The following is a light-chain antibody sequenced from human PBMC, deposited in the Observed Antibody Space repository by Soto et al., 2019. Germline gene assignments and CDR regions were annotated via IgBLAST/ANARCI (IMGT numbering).Light chain of an antibody. V-gene: IGKV3-11*01. CDR3: QHRSSWPRMYT. J-gene: IGKJ2*01. Sequence: EIVLTQSPATLSLSPGDRATLSCRASQSVSRSLTWYQQKPGQAPRLLIYDASNRAPGIPARISGRGSGTDFTLTISSLEPEDFAIYYCQHRSSWPRMYTFGQGTKVDIK. CDR1: QSVSRS. CDR2: DAS.